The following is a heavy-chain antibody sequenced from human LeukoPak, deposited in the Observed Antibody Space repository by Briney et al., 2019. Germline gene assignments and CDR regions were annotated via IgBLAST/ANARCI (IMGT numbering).Heavy chain of an antibody. CDR3: VREGEGPLSKDFDY. Sequence: ASMKVSCKSSGFTFTDHYIHWVRQAPGQGLEWMGYIGPHSTFTSSPQEFQGRVTMTRDTSMTTAYMELTRLTADDTAVYYCVREGEGPLSKDFDYWGQGTLVTVSS. V-gene: IGHV1-2*02. J-gene: IGHJ4*02. D-gene: IGHD2/OR15-2a*01. CDR1: GFTFTDHY. CDR2: IGPHSTFT.